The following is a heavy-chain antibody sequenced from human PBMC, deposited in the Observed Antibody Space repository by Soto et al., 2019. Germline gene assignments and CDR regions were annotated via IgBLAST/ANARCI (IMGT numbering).Heavy chain of an antibody. D-gene: IGHD4-17*01. CDR3: ARKPYGGLFDY. Sequence: QVQLQESGPGLVKPSGTLSLTCAVSGGSISSSSWWSWVRQPPGKGLEWIGEIYHSGSTNSNPSLKSRVTIPVDKSKSQFSLKLTSVTAADTAVYYCARKPYGGLFDYWGQGTLVTVSS. CDR2: IYHSGST. V-gene: IGHV4-4*02. CDR1: GGSISSSSW. J-gene: IGHJ4*02.